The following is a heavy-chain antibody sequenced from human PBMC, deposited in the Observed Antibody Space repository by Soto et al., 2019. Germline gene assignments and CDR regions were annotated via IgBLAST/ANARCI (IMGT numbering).Heavy chain of an antibody. CDR3: ARADVMLVAIITTRMDK. D-gene: IGHD2-8*02. Sequence: EVQLLESGGGLAQPGGSLRLSCAASGFTFVKHAMTWVRQAPGKGLEWVSTINGGNGGTYYADSVKGRCTISRDNSHNTLYLHMGTLRSEDTAIYYCARADVMLVAIITTRMDKWGQGTLVTVSS. J-gene: IGHJ4*02. V-gene: IGHV3-23*01. CDR2: INGGNGGT. CDR1: GFTFVKHA.